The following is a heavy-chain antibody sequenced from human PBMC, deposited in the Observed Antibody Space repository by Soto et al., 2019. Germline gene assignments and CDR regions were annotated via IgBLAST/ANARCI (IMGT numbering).Heavy chain of an antibody. CDR1: GFTVSSNY. Sequence: GSLRLSCAASGFTVSSNYMSWVRQAPGKGLEWVSVIYSGGSTYYADSVKGRFTISRDNSKNTLYLQMNSLRAEDTAVYYCAKPAIVLRYFDWLSYYYGMDVWGQGTTVTVSS. CDR3: AKPAIVLRYFDWLSYYYGMDV. CDR2: IYSGGST. J-gene: IGHJ6*02. V-gene: IGHV3-66*04. D-gene: IGHD3-9*01.